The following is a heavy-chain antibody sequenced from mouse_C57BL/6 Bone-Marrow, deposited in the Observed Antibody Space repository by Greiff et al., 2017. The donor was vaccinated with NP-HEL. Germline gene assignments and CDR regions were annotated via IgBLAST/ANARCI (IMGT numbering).Heavy chain of an antibody. J-gene: IGHJ1*03. Sequence: VQLQQSGPELVKPGASVKISCKASGYSFTGYYMHWVKQSHGNILDWIGYIYPYNGVSSYNQKFKGKATLTVDKSSSTAYMELRSLTSEDSAVYYCARSPYYYGSSKGYFDVWRTGTTVTVSS. CDR2: IYPYNGVS. CDR3: ARSPYYYGSSKGYFDV. D-gene: IGHD1-1*01. CDR1: GYSFTGYY. V-gene: IGHV1-31*01.